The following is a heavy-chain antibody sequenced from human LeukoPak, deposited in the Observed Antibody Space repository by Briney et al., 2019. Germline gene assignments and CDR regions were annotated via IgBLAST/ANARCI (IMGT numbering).Heavy chain of an antibody. Sequence: GALRLSCAASGFTFNTYAMNWVRQAPGKGLEWVSVITGNAGLIAYADSVRGRFTISRDNSKNMLYLQMNSLTAEGTAVYYCAKDGTPDGYYSIDYWGQGTPVTVSS. CDR2: ITGNAGLI. D-gene: IGHD3-22*01. J-gene: IGHJ4*02. CDR3: AKDGTPDGYYSIDY. CDR1: GFTFNTYA. V-gene: IGHV3-23*01.